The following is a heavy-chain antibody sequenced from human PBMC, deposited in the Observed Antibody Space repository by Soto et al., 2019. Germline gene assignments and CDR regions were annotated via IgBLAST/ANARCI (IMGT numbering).Heavy chain of an antibody. D-gene: IGHD4-4*01. V-gene: IGHV4-31*03. CDR1: GGSISSGGYY. Sequence: SETLSLTCTVSGGSISSGGYYWSWIRQHPGKGLEWIGHIYYSGSTYYNPSLKSRVTISVDTSKNQFSLKLSSVTAADTAVYYCARAGSNLSGPYYYYGMDVWGQGTTVTVSS. CDR2: IYYSGST. CDR3: ARAGSNLSGPYYYYGMDV. J-gene: IGHJ6*02.